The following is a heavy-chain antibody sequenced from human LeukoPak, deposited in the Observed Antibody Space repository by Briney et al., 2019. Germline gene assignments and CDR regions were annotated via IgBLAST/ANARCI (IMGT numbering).Heavy chain of an antibody. CDR3: AKDGSRSFWSGYYYYFDY. D-gene: IGHD3-3*01. J-gene: IGHJ4*02. CDR2: INPNSGGT. Sequence: ASVKVSCKASGYTFTGYYMHWVRQAPGQGLEWMGWINPNSGGTNYAQKFQGRVTMARDTSISTAYMELSRLRSDDTAVYYCAKDGSRSFWSGYYYYFDYWGQGTLVTVSS. V-gene: IGHV1-2*02. CDR1: GYTFTGYY.